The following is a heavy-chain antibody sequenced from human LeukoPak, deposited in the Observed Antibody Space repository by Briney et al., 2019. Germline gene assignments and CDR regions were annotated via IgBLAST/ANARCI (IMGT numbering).Heavy chain of an antibody. Sequence: PSETLSLTCAAYGGSFSAYYWSWVRQPPGKGLEWIGEINHSGSTNYNPSLKSRVTISVDTSKNQFSLKLSSVTAADTAVYYCARTTVVQGIWYFDLWGRGTLVTVSS. CDR1: GGSFSAYY. D-gene: IGHD4-23*01. CDR2: INHSGST. CDR3: ARTTVVQGIWYFDL. J-gene: IGHJ2*01. V-gene: IGHV4-34*01.